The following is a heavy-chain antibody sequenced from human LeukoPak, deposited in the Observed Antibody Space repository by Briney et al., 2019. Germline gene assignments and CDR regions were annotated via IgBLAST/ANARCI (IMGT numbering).Heavy chain of an antibody. D-gene: IGHD3-3*01. J-gene: IGHJ4*02. V-gene: IGHV4-59*01. CDR2: IYYSGST. CDR1: GGSISSYY. CDR3: ARAILSGYPDS. Sequence: SETLSLTCTVSGGSISSYYWSWIRQPPGKGLEWIGYIYYSGSTNYNPSLKSRVTISLDTSKNQFSLKLSSVTAADTAVYYCARAILSGYPDSWGQGTLVIVFS.